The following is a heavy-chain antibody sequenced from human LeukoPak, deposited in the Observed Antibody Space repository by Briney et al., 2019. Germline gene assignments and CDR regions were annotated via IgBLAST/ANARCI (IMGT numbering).Heavy chain of an antibody. V-gene: IGHV1-2*02. CDR2: INPNSGGT. J-gene: IGHJ6*02. Sequence: GASVKVSCKASGYTFAGYYMHWVRQAPGQGLEWMGWINPNSGGTNYAQKFQGRVTMTRDTSISTAYMELSRLRSDDTAVYYCARDHSGYDLGGYYYYGMDVWAKGPRSPSP. CDR1: GYTFAGYY. D-gene: IGHD5-12*01. CDR3: ARDHSGYDLGGYYYYGMDV.